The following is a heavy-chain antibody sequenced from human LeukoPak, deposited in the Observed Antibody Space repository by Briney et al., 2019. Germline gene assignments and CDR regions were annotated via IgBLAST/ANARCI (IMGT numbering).Heavy chain of an antibody. Sequence: SETLSLTCTVSGGSISSYYWSWIRQPPGKGLEWIGYIYYSGSTNYNPSLKSRVTISVDTSKNQFTLKLSSVTAADTAVYYCARSGYRSSGWSNWFDPWGQGTLVTVSS. D-gene: IGHD6-19*01. CDR1: GGSISSYY. CDR2: IYYSGST. V-gene: IGHV4-59*01. CDR3: ARSGYRSSGWSNWFDP. J-gene: IGHJ5*02.